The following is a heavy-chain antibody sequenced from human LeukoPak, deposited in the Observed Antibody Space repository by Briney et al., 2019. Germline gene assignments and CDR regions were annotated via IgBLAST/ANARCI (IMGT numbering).Heavy chain of an antibody. V-gene: IGHV1-69*01. J-gene: IGHJ6*02. CDR1: GGTFSTYA. D-gene: IGHD5-12*01. Sequence: ASVKVSCKASGGTFSTYAISWVRQAPGQGLGWMGGIIPIFGTPNYAQKFQGRVTINADESTSTAYMELSSLRSEDTAVYYCARGYRGYDPNAKLRLDYHYHGMDVWGQGTTVTVSS. CDR3: ARGYRGYDPNAKLRLDYHYHGMDV. CDR2: IIPIFGTP.